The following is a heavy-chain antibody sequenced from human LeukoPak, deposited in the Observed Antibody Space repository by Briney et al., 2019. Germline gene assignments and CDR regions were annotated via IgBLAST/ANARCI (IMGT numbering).Heavy chain of an antibody. CDR2: IYHSGST. CDR1: GGSISSGGYY. CDR3: LYGGNSGDWVY. Sequence: SQTLSLTCTVSGGSISSGGYYWSWIRQPPGKGLEWIGYIYHSGSTYYNPSLKSRVTISVDRSKNQFSLKLSSVTAADTAVYYCLYGGNSGDWVYWGQGTLVTVSS. J-gene: IGHJ4*02. D-gene: IGHD4-23*01. V-gene: IGHV4-30-2*01.